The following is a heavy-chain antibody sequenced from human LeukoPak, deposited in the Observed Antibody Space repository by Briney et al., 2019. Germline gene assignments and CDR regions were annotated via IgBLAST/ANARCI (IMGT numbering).Heavy chain of an antibody. CDR2: ISSSGTTT. V-gene: IGHV3-48*03. D-gene: IGHD6-19*01. J-gene: IGHJ3*02. CDR1: GFSFSVYE. CDR3: ARDGSYSSGWYEAFDI. Sequence: GGSLRLSCAASGFSFSVYEIHWVRQAPGKGLEWISDISSSGTTTYYADSVKGRFTISRDNAKNSLYLQMNSLRAEDTAVYYCARDGSYSSGWYEAFDIWGQGTMVTVSS.